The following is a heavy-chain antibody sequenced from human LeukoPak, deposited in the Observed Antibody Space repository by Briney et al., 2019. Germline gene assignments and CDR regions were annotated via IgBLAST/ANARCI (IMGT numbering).Heavy chain of an antibody. D-gene: IGHD3-22*01. CDR3: ARLQLEYYYDSSGYYDY. CDR2: IYYSGST. J-gene: IGHJ4*02. V-gene: IGHV4-39*01. Sequence: PSETLSLTCTVSGGSISSSSYYWGWIRQPPGKGLEWIGSIYYSGSTHYNPSLKSRVTISVDTSKNQFSLKLSSVTAADTAVYYCARLQLEYYYDSSGYYDYWGQGTLVTVSS. CDR1: GGSISSSSYY.